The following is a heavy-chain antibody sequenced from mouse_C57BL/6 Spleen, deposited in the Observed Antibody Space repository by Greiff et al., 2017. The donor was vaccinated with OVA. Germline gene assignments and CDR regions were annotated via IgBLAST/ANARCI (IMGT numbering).Heavy chain of an antibody. CDR3: ARGVTTGYYFDY. Sequence: QVQLQQPGAELVKPGASVKLSCKASGYTFTSYWMQWVKQRPGQGLEWIGEIDPYDSYTNYNQKFKGKATLTVDTSSSTAYMQLRSLTSEDSAVYYCARGVTTGYYFDYWGQGTTLTVSS. V-gene: IGHV1-50*01. CDR1: GYTFTSYW. J-gene: IGHJ2*01. D-gene: IGHD2-2*01. CDR2: IDPYDSYT.